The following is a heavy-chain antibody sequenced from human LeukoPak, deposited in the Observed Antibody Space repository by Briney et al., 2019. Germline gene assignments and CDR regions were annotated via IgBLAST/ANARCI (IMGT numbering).Heavy chain of an antibody. CDR1: GLTFSNAW. J-gene: IGHJ4*02. CDR2: IKSKTDGETT. Sequence: PGGSLRLSCAASGLTFSNAWMSWVRQALGKGLEWVGRIKSKTDGETTDYATPVKGRFTISRDDSKDTLYLQMNSLKTEDTAVYYCTTEGYYVSGIYWGQGTLVTVSS. D-gene: IGHD3-10*01. V-gene: IGHV3-15*01. CDR3: TTEGYYVSGIY.